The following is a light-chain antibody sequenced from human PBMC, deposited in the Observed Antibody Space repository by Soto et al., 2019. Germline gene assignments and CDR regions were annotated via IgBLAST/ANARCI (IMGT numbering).Light chain of an antibody. Sequence: IQMTQSPSPVSASLGDAVTTTCRASQSISTWLAWYQQKPGKAPKLLIYDASTLESGVPSRFSGGGSGTVFTLTISSLHPDDVATYFCQQYQTYSTFGQGTRLEIK. J-gene: IGKJ5*01. CDR1: QSISTW. CDR3: QQYQTYST. CDR2: DAS. V-gene: IGKV1-5*01.